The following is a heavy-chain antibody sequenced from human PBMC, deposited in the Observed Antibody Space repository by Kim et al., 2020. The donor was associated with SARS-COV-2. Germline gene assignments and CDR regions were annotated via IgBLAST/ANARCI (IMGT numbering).Heavy chain of an antibody. J-gene: IGHJ6*02. V-gene: IGHV1-18*01. D-gene: IGHD6-13*01. CDR1: GYTFTSYG. CDR3: ARVGLGSSWYYYYGMDV. Sequence: ASVKVSCKASGYTFTSYGISWVRQAPGQGLEWMGWISAYNGNTNYAQKLQGRVTMTTDTSTSTAYMELRSLRSDDTAVYYCARVGLGSSWYYYYGMDVWGQGTTVTVSS. CDR2: ISAYNGNT.